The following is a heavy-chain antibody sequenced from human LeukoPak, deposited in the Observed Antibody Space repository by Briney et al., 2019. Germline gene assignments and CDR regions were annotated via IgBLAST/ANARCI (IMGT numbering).Heavy chain of an antibody. D-gene: IGHD6-13*01. CDR1: GFTFSSYG. CDR3: AKDRWAAAGYFDY. CDR2: ISYDGSNK. V-gene: IGHV3-30*18. J-gene: IGHJ4*02. Sequence: PGGSLRLSCAASGFTFSSYGVHWVRQAPGKGLEWVAVISYDGSNKYYADSVKGRFTISRDNSKNTLYLQMNSLRAEDTAVYYCAKDRWAAAGYFDYWGQGTLVTVSS.